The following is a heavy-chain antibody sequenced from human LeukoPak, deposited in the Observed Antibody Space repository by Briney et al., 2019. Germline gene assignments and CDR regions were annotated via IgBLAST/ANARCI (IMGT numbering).Heavy chain of an antibody. CDR2: IFYSGST. D-gene: IGHD3-9*01. CDR3: ARLYDILTGFDY. J-gene: IGHJ4*02. Sequence: SETLSLTCTVSGGAISNYYWSWIRQPPGKGLEWIAYIFYSGSTNYNPSLKSRVTMSVDTSKKQFSLKVTSVTAADTAVYYCARLYDILTGFDYWGQGSLVIVSS. V-gene: IGHV4-59*08. CDR1: GGAISNYY.